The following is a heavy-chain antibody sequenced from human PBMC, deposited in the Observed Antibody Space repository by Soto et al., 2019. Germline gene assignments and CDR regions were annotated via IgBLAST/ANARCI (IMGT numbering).Heavy chain of an antibody. CDR3: AGDSPHSSSRYCDY. Sequence: QVQLVESGGGVVQPGRSLRLSCAASGFTFSSYAMHWVRQAPGKGLEWVAVISYDGSNKYYADSVKGRFTISRDNSKNELYLHTNSLRVEDTAVYYCAGDSPHSSSRYCDYWGQGTLVAVSS. V-gene: IGHV3-30-3*01. D-gene: IGHD6-13*01. CDR1: GFTFSSYA. J-gene: IGHJ4*02. CDR2: ISYDGSNK.